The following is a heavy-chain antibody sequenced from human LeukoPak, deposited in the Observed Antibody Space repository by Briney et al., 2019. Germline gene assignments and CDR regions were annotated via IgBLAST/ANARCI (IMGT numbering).Heavy chain of an antibody. Sequence: ASVKVSCKASGYTFIDYYIHWVRQAPGQELECMGWMNPKTGDTRYQGRVAMTRETSITTAYMELSGLNSDDTAMYFCTRDVIMGYQQGYFDPWGQGTLVTVSS. V-gene: IGHV1-2*02. CDR3: TRDVIMGYQQGYFDP. D-gene: IGHD2-8*01. CDR2: MNPKTGDT. CDR1: GYTFIDYY. J-gene: IGHJ5*02.